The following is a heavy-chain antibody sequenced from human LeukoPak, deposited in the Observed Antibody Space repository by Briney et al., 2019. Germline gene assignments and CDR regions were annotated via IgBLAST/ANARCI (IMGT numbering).Heavy chain of an antibody. J-gene: IGHJ4*02. CDR3: TTRGYSGYDLRDY. CDR2: INSDGSST. Sequence: PGGSLRLSCAASGFTFSSYWMHWVRQAPGKGLVWVSRINSDGSSTSYADSVKGRFTISRDNAKNTLYLQMNSLRAEDTAVYYCTTRGYSGYDLRDYWGQGTLVTVSS. CDR1: GFTFSSYW. V-gene: IGHV3-74*01. D-gene: IGHD5-12*01.